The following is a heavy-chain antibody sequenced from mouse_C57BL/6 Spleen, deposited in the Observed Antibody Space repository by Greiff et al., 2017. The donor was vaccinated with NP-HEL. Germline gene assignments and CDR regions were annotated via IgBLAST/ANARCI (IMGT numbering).Heavy chain of an antibody. D-gene: IGHD1-1*01. V-gene: IGHV7-3*01. Sequence: EVKLEESGGGLVQPGGSLSLSCAASGFTFTDYYMSWVRQPPGKALEWLGFIRNKANGYTTEYSASVKGRFTISRDNSQSILYLQMNALRAEDSATYYCARLRGNAMDYWGQGTSVTVSS. CDR3: ARLRGNAMDY. J-gene: IGHJ4*01. CDR1: GFTFTDYY. CDR2: IRNKANGYTT.